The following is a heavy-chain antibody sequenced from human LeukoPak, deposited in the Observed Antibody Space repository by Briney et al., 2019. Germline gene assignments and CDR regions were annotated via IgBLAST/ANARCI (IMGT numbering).Heavy chain of an antibody. D-gene: IGHD6-6*01. CDR3: AKEGDIAAKFDY. Sequence: GGSLRLSCAASGFTFSSYSMNWVRQAPGKGLEWVSSISSSSSYIYYADSVKGRFTISRDNAKNSLYLQMNSLRAEDTAVYYCAKEGDIAAKFDYWGQGTLVTVSS. CDR1: GFTFSSYS. CDR2: ISSSSSYI. J-gene: IGHJ4*02. V-gene: IGHV3-21*01.